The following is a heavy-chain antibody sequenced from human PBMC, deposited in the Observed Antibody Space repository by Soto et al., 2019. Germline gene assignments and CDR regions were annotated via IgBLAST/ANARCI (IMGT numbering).Heavy chain of an antibody. D-gene: IGHD1-1*01. Sequence: GESLKISCKGSGYSFTSYWISWVRQMPGKGLEWMGRIDPSDSYTNYSPSFQGHVTITADKSISTAYLQWSSLKASDTAMYYCASGGRDVKPMIWGQGTLVTVSS. CDR3: ASGGRDVKPMI. V-gene: IGHV5-10-1*01. CDR2: IDPSDSYT. CDR1: GYSFTSYW. J-gene: IGHJ4*02.